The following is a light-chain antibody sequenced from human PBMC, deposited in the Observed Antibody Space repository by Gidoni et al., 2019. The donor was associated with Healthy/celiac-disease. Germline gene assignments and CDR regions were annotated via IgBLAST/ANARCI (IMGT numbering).Light chain of an antibody. CDR3: QQYYSTPWT. J-gene: IGKJ1*01. V-gene: IGKV4-1*01. CDR2: WAS. Sequence: DIVMTQSPDSLAVSLGERATINCKSSQSVLYSSNNKNYFAWYQQKPGQPPKLLIYWASTRESGVPDRVSGSGSGTDFTLTISSLQAEDVAVYYCQQYYSTPWTFGQGTKVEIK. CDR1: QSVLYSSNNKNY.